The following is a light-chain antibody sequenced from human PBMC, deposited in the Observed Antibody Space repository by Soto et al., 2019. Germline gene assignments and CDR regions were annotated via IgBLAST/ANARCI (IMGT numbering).Light chain of an antibody. Sequence: QSVLSPSPSASGTPGQRFTMSCSGRRSNIGRNSVSWYQRLPGTVPTLLIYGSNERPLGVPDRFSGSKSGTSASLAISRLQSEDEAHYYRAVWDDGVDAGKFGGGTKVTV. CDR2: GSN. CDR3: AVWDDGVDAGK. J-gene: IGLJ3*02. CDR1: RSNIGRNS. V-gene: IGLV1-44*01.